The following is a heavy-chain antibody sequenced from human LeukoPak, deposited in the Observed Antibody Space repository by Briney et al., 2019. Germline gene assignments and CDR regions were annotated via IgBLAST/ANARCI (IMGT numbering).Heavy chain of an antibody. CDR2: INPNSGGT. V-gene: IGHV1-2*02. Sequence: ASVKVSCKASGYTFTGYYMHWVRQAPGQGLEWMGWINPNSGGTNYAQKFQGRVTMTRDTSISTAYMELSRLRSDDTDVYYCAREGEDTAMAFNYWGQGRLVTVSS. CDR3: AREGEDTAMAFNY. D-gene: IGHD5-18*01. J-gene: IGHJ4*02. CDR1: GYTFTGYY.